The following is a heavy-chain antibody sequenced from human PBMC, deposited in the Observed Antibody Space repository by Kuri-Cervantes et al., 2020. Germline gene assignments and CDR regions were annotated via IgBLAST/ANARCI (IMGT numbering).Heavy chain of an antibody. CDR3: ARGGLTMYPYDDFDM. CDR1: GYTFTSYA. CDR2: INAGSSNT. J-gene: IGHJ3*02. D-gene: IGHD4/OR15-4a*01. V-gene: IGHV1-3*01. Sequence: ASVKVSCKASGYTFTSYAMHWVRQAPGQRPEWMGWINAGSSNTKYSQKFQGRVTITRDTSASTAYMELSSLRSEDTAVYYCARGGLTMYPYDDFDMWGQGTRVTVSS.